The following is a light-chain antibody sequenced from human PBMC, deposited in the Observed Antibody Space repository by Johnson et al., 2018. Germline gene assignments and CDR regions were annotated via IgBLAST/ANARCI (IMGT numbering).Light chain of an antibody. CDR1: SSNIGNNY. CDR2: ENN. J-gene: IGLJ1*01. Sequence: VLTQPPSVSAAPGQKVTISCSGSSSNIGNNYVSWYQQLPGTAPKLLIYENNKRPSGIPDRFSGSKSGTSATLGITGLQTGDEADYYCGTWDSSLSAGNAFGTGTKVTVL. CDR3: GTWDSSLSAGNA. V-gene: IGLV1-51*02.